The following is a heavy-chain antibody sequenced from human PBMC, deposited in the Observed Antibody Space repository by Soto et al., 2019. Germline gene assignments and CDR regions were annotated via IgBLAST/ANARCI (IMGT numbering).Heavy chain of an antibody. CDR2: IGGGGTDT. CDR3: VRQWLVLNSVLAPVS. J-gene: IGHJ4*02. Sequence: PGGSLRLSCVASGFSFSDYTMSWVRQAPGKGLEWVSVIGGGGTDTFYADPVKGRFTISRDNPRNTMYLQMNSLRAEDTAMYYCVRQWLVLNSVLAPVSWGQGTLVTVSS. CDR1: GFSFSDYT. D-gene: IGHD6-19*01. V-gene: IGHV3-23*01.